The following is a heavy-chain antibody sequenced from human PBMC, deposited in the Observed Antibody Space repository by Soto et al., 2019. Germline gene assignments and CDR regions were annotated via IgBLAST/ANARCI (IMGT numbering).Heavy chain of an antibody. V-gene: IGHV3-23*01. CDR2: IKGSGGST. D-gene: IGHD1-1*01. J-gene: IGHJ6*03. Sequence: GESLKISCAASGFTFSSYAMSWVRQAPGKGLEWVSGIKGSGGSTDYADSVKGRFTVSRDSSRNTLYLQMNSLRAEDTAVYYCAKNNDYNYYYYMDVWGKGTTVTVSS. CDR3: AKNNDYNYYYYMDV. CDR1: GFTFSSYA.